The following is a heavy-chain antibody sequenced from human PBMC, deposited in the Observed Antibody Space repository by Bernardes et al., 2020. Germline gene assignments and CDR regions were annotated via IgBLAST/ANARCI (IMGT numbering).Heavy chain of an antibody. Sequence: ASVKVSCKASGYTFTNLSMHWVRQAPGKGLEWMGGFDPEDGETNYAQKFQGRVTMTEDTSTDTAYMELSSLRSEDTAVYYCATYLHYYGSGSSSIYYFYDCSQRTLLTVPS. CDR2: FDPEDGET. V-gene: IGHV1-24*01. J-gene: IGHJ4*02. CDR3: ATYLHYYGSGSSSIYYFYD. CDR1: GYTFTNLS. D-gene: IGHD3-10*01.